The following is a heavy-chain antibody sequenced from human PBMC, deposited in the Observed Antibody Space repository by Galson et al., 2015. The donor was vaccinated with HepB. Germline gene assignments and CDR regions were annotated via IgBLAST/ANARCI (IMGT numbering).Heavy chain of an antibody. CDR3: AKGYGLFDS. CDR2: ITGKGDST. V-gene: IGHV3-23*01. J-gene: IGHJ5*01. D-gene: IGHD3-16*01. CDR1: GFAFDSHA. Sequence: SLRLSCAASGFAFDSHAMSWVRQAPGRGLEWISGITGKGDSTSYADSVKGRFTVSKDNSNNMLYPQMNSLRAEDAGLYFCAKGYGLFDSWGQGILVTVSS.